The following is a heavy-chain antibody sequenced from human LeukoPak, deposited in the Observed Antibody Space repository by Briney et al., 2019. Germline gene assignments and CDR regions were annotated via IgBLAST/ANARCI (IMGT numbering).Heavy chain of an antibody. Sequence: GGSLRLSCAASGFTFSTYAMSWVRQAPGKGLEWVSALSGSGGSSYYADSVRGRFTISRDNSKNTLYLQMNSLRAEDTAVYYCASGPPFLKYFEYWGQGTLVTVSS. V-gene: IGHV3-23*01. CDR2: LSGSGGSS. J-gene: IGHJ4*02. D-gene: IGHD3-3*01. CDR3: ASGPPFLKYFEY. CDR1: GFTFSTYA.